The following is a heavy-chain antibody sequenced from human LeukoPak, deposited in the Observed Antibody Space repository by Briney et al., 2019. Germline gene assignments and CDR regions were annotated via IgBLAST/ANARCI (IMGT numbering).Heavy chain of an antibody. J-gene: IGHJ4*02. Sequence: GASVKVSCKASGYTFTGYYMHWVRQAPGQGLEWMGWINPNSGGTNYAQKFQGRVTMTRDTSISTAYMELSRLRSEDTAVYYCARDPAYYYDSSGYYYVWGQGTLVTVSS. D-gene: IGHD3-22*01. CDR2: INPNSGGT. CDR1: GYTFTGYY. V-gene: IGHV1-2*02. CDR3: ARDPAYYYDSSGYYYV.